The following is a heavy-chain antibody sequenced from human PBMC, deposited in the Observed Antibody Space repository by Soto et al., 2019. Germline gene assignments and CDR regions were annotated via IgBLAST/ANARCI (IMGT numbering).Heavy chain of an antibody. CDR2: INPSGGST. D-gene: IGHD6-19*01. CDR3: ARVLSSGWYYFDY. Sequence: QVQLVQSGAEVKKPGASVKVSCKASGYTFTNYYMHWVRQAPGQGLEWMGIINPSGGSTSYAQKFQGRVTMTRDTSTSTVYMELSSLRSEYTAVYYCARVLSSGWYYFDYWGQGTLVTVSS. J-gene: IGHJ4*02. CDR1: GYTFTNYY. V-gene: IGHV1-46*01.